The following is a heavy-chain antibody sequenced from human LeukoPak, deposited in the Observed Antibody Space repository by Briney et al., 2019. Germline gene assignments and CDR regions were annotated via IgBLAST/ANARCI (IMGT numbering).Heavy chain of an antibody. V-gene: IGHV3-48*04. D-gene: IGHD6-19*01. Sequence: GGSLRLPCAASGFTFSSYSMNWVRQAPGKGLEWVSYISSSSSTIYYADSVKGRFTISRDNAKNSLYLQMNSLRAEDTAVYYCARDDGIAVAGGADYWGQGTLVTVSS. CDR1: GFTFSSYS. J-gene: IGHJ4*02. CDR3: ARDDGIAVAGGADY. CDR2: ISSSSSTI.